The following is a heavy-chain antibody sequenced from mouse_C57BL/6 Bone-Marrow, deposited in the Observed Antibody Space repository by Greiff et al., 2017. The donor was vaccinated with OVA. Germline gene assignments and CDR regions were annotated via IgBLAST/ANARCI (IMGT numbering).Heavy chain of an antibody. Sequence: EVQRVESGGGLVKPGGSLKLSCAASGFTFSSYAMSWVRQTPEKRLEWVATISDGGSYTYYPDNVKGRFTISRDNAKNNLYLQMSHLKSEDTAMYYCARAQATAWFAYWGQGTLVTVSA. CDR3: ARAQATAWFAY. D-gene: IGHD3-2*02. CDR2: ISDGGSYT. CDR1: GFTFSSYA. V-gene: IGHV5-4*01. J-gene: IGHJ3*01.